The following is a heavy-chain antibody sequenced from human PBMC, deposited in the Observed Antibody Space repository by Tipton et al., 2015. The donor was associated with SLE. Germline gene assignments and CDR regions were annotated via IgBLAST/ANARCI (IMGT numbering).Heavy chain of an antibody. CDR3: ARTDTYFNWFDP. Sequence: TLSLTCTVSGGSISSHYWSWIRQPPGKGLEWIGYIYYSGSTNYNPSLKSRVTISVDTSKNQFSLKLSSVTAADTAVYYCARTDTYFNWFDPWGQGTLVTVSS. CDR1: GGSISSHY. D-gene: IGHD5-18*01. CDR2: IYYSGST. J-gene: IGHJ5*02. V-gene: IGHV4-59*11.